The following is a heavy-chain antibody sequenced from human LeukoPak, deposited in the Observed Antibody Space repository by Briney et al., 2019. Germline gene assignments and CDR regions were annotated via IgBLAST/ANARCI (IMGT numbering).Heavy chain of an antibody. CDR1: GYTLTELS. Sequence: RASVKVSCKVSGYTLTELSMHWVRQAPGKGLEWMGGFDPEDGETIYAQKFQGRVTMTEDTSTDTAYMELSSLRSEDTAVYYCARDNGVGATTVWFDPWGQGSLVTVSS. J-gene: IGHJ5*02. CDR3: ARDNGVGATTVWFDP. V-gene: IGHV1-24*01. CDR2: FDPEDGET. D-gene: IGHD1-26*01.